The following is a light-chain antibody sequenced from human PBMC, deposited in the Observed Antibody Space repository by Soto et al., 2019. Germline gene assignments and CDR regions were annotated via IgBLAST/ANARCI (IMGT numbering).Light chain of an antibody. J-gene: IGKJ2*01. Sequence: DIQMTQSPSTLSASVGDRVTITCRASQSISSWLAWYQQKPGKAPKLLIYDASSLESGVPSRFSSSGSGTEFTLTISSLQPDDFATYYCQQYNSRMYTFGQGTKLEIK. CDR1: QSISSW. CDR3: QQYNSRMYT. CDR2: DAS. V-gene: IGKV1-5*01.